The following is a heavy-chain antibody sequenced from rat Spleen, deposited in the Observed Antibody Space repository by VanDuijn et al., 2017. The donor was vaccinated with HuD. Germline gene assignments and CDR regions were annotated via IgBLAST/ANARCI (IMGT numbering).Heavy chain of an antibody. CDR2: ISPGGDNT. D-gene: IGHD1-9*01. CDR3: ARRHYGYTDYFDY. Sequence: EVQLVESDGGLVQPGESLKLSCAASGFTFSDFFMAWVRQTPTEGLEWVASISPGGDNTYYRDSVKGRFTISRDNAKSTLSLQMDSLRSEDTATYYCARRHYGYTDYFDYWGQGVMVTVSS. CDR1: GFTFSDFF. J-gene: IGHJ2*01. V-gene: IGHV5-25*01.